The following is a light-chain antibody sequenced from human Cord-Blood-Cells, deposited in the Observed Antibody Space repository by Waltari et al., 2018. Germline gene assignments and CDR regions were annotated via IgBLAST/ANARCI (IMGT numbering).Light chain of an antibody. CDR2: KAS. J-gene: IGKJ1*01. CDR3: QQYNSYSQT. Sequence: DIQMTQSPSTLSASVGDRVTITCRASQRISSWLAWYQQKPGKAPKLLIYKASSLESGVPSRFSGSGSGTEFTLTISILQPDDFATYYCQQYNSYSQTFGQGTKVEIK. CDR1: QRISSW. V-gene: IGKV1-5*03.